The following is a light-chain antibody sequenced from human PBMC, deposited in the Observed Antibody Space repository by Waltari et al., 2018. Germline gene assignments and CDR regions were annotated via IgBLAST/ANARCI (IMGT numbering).Light chain of an antibody. J-gene: IGKJ4*01. V-gene: IGKV2-28*01. CDR3: MQALQTPLT. Sequence: DIVMTQSPLSLPVTPGEPASISCRSSQSLLHSNGYNYLDWYLQKPGHSPQRLIYLCSKRASGVPDRFSGSGSVTDFTLKISRVEAEDVGVYYSMQALQTPLTFGGGTKVEIK. CDR2: LCS. CDR1: QSLLHSNGYNY.